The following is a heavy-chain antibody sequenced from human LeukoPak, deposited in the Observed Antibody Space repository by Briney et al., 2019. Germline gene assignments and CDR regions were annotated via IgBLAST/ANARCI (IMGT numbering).Heavy chain of an antibody. CDR3: ARDASGGDLPFDY. D-gene: IGHD2-21*02. CDR2: VSGGGETR. J-gene: IGHJ4*02. V-gene: IGHV3-48*03. CDR1: GFTFSTFE. Sequence: GGSLRLSCAASGFTFSTFEMNWVRRAPGKGLEWLSYVSGGGETRYYADSVKGRFTISRDNGKNSLYLQMNSLRAEDTAVYYCARDASGGDLPFDYWGQGTLVTVSS.